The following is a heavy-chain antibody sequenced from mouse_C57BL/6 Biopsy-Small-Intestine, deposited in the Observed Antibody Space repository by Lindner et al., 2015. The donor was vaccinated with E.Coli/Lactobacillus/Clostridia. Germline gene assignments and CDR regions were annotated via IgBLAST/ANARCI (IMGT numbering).Heavy chain of an antibody. D-gene: IGHD1-1*02. Sequence: SVKVSCKASGYIFSAYYIHWVRQAPGQGLEYMGWINPNNGGTYDAQKFQGRVTMTRDTSMNTAYMDLGSLGSDDTAVYYCARDKGGSLDYWGQGTLVSVSA. CDR3: ARDKGGSLDY. CDR2: INPNNGGT. J-gene: IGHJ3*01. V-gene: IGHV1-22*01. CDR1: GYIFSAYY.